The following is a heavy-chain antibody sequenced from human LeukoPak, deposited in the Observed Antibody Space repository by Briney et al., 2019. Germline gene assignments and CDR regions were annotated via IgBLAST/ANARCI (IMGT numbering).Heavy chain of an antibody. Sequence: PSESLSLTCTVSGGSISSYYWSWIRQPPGKGLEWIGYIYYSGSTNYNPSLKSRVTISVDTSKNQFSLKLSSVTAADTAVYYCARDPAGFDIWGQGTMVTVPS. V-gene: IGHV4-59*01. CDR1: GGSISSYY. J-gene: IGHJ3*02. CDR2: IYYSGST. CDR3: ARDPAGFDI.